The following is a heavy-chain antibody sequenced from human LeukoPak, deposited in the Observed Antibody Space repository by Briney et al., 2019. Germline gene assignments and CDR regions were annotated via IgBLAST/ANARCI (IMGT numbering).Heavy chain of an antibody. Sequence: PGGSLRLSCAASGFTLSSYDMHWVRQATGKGLEWVSAIGTAGDTYYPGSVKGRFTISRENAKNSLYLQMNSLRAGDTAVYYCARDRRGSMGYGMDVWGQGTTVTVSS. J-gene: IGHJ6*02. D-gene: IGHD2-8*01. CDR2: IGTAGDT. CDR1: GFTLSSYD. V-gene: IGHV3-13*04. CDR3: ARDRRGSMGYGMDV.